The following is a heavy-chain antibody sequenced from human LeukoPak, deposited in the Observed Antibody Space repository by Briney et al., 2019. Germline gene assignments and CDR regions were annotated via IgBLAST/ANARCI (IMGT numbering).Heavy chain of an antibody. J-gene: IGHJ6*03. CDR2: IYSGGST. Sequence: GGSLRLSCAASGFTVSSNYMSWVRQAPGKGLERVSVIYSGGSTYYADSVKGRFTISRDNSKNTLYLQMNSLRAEDTAVYYCARGPNPPNGYGQYYYYYYMDVWGKGTTVSVSS. D-gene: IGHD5-18*01. CDR1: GFTVSSNY. CDR3: ARGPNPPNGYGQYYYYYYMDV. V-gene: IGHV3-53*01.